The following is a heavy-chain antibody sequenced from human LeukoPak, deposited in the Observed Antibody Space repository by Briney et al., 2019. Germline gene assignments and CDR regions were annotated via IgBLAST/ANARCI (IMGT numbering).Heavy chain of an antibody. V-gene: IGHV1-69*04. CDR1: GGTFSSYA. D-gene: IGHD3-10*01. Sequence: SVKVSCKASGGTFSSYAISWVRQAPGQGLEWMGRIIPIFGIANYAQKFQGRVTITADKSTSTAYMELSSLRSEDTAVCYCARGGSSVLREGMDVWGQGTTVTVS. CDR2: IIPIFGIA. CDR3: ARGGSSVLREGMDV. J-gene: IGHJ6*02.